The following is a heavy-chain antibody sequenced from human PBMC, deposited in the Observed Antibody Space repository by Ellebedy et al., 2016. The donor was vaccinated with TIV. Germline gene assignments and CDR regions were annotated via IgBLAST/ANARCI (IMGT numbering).Heavy chain of an antibody. CDR3: ARDRGGSSLDS. J-gene: IGHJ4*02. V-gene: IGHV3-21*01. Sequence: GGSLRLSXDASGFTFTNYIMNWVRQAPGRGLGWVSSINTRSTYMYYADSIKGRFAISRDNAKNSLYLQMNSLRAEDTAVYYCARDRGGSSLDSWGQGTLVTVSS. CDR1: GFTFTNYI. D-gene: IGHD1-26*01. CDR2: INTRSTYM.